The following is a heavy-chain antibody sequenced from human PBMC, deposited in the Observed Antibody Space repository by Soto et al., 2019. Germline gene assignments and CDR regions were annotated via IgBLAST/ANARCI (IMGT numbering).Heavy chain of an antibody. V-gene: IGHV3-30*18. Sequence: QVQLVESGGGVVQPGRSLRLSCAASGFTFSSYGMHWVRQAPGKGLEWVAVISYDGSNKYYADSVKGRFTISRDNSKNTLYLQMNSLRAEDTAVYYCAKDTNYYYMDVWGKGTTVTVSS. CDR2: ISYDGSNK. CDR1: GFTFSSYG. J-gene: IGHJ6*03. D-gene: IGHD1-26*01. CDR3: AKDTNYYYMDV.